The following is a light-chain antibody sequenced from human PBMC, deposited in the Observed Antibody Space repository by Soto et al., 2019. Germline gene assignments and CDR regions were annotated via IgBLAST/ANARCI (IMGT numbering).Light chain of an antibody. J-gene: IGKJ4*01. CDR2: GAS. Sequence: EIVMTQSPATLSVSPGERATLSFRASQSVNSNLAWYQQKPGQAPRLLIYGASTRATGIPARFSGSGSGTEFTLTISSLQSEDFAVYYCQQYNNWPLTFGGGTKVEI. CDR1: QSVNSN. CDR3: QQYNNWPLT. V-gene: IGKV3-15*01.